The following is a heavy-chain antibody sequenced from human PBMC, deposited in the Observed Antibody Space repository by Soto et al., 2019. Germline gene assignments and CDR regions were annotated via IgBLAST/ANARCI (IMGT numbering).Heavy chain of an antibody. J-gene: IGHJ6*02. D-gene: IGHD2-21*01. Sequence: QVQLVESGGGVVQPGRSLRLSCAASGFTFSNYGMHWVRQAPGKGLEWVAVIWYDGSNKYYADSVKVRFTISRDNSKNTLYLQMNSLRAEDTAVYYCAGARCGAECYSPEIWGMDVWGQGTTVTVSS. CDR1: GFTFSNYG. CDR3: AGARCGAECYSPEIWGMDV. CDR2: IWYDGSNK. V-gene: IGHV3-33*01.